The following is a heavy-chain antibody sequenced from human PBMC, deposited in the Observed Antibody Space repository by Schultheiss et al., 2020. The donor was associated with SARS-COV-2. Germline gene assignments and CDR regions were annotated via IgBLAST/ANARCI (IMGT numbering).Heavy chain of an antibody. Sequence: GGSLRLSCAASGFTFSSYSMNWVRQAPGKGLEWVSYISSSSSTIYYADSVKGRFTISRDNAKNSLYLQMNSLRAEDTAVYYCARSLDSPQPYYYYMDVWGKGTTVTVSS. J-gene: IGHJ6*03. D-gene: IGHD3-9*01. CDR2: ISSSSSTI. CDR1: GFTFSSYS. V-gene: IGHV3-48*01. CDR3: ARSLDSPQPYYYYMDV.